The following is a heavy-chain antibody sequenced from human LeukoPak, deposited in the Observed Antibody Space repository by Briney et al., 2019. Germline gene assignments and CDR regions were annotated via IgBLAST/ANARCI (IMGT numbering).Heavy chain of an antibody. D-gene: IGHD2-2*01. V-gene: IGHV4-31*03. CDR2: IYYSGST. J-gene: IGHJ5*02. CDR1: GGSISSGGYY. CDR3: AREWGCSSTSCSTGGWFDP. Sequence: SETLSLTCTVSGGSISSGGYYWSWIRQHPGKGLEWIGYIYYSGSTYYNPSLKSRVTISVDTSKNQFSLKLSSVTAADTAVYYCAREWGCSSTSCSTGGWFDPWGQGTLVTVSS.